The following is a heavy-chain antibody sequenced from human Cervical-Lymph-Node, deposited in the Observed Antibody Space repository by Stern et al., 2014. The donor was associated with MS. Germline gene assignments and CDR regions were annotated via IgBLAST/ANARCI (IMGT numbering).Heavy chain of an antibody. D-gene: IGHD2-21*02. J-gene: IGHJ5*01. CDR2: IIPIFGAT. Sequence: QVQLVQSGAEVTKPGSSVKVSCKASGGTFSDYPISWVRQVPGQGLEWMGGIIPIFGATDYAQKFQGRVTIPADESTTTASMELSGLRSEDTAVYYCARGAYCGGDCYWGWFDSWGQGTLVTVSS. CDR1: GGTFSDYP. V-gene: IGHV1-69*01. CDR3: ARGAYCGGDCYWGWFDS.